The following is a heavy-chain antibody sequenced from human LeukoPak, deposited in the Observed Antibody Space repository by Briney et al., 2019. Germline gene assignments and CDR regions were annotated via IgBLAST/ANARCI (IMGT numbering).Heavy chain of an antibody. CDR3: ARDRYCRDSDCSTPSYGMDV. D-gene: IGHD2-15*01. CDR2: IYYSGGT. CDR1: GDSINNGAYF. Sequence: PSETLSITCTVSGDSINNGAYFWSWIRQHPGKGLEWIGYIYYSGGTYYNPSLKSRVTISVDRSANQFSLKLGSVTAADTAVYYCARDRYCRDSDCSTPSYGMDVWGQGPTVSVSS. V-gene: IGHV4-31*03. J-gene: IGHJ6*02.